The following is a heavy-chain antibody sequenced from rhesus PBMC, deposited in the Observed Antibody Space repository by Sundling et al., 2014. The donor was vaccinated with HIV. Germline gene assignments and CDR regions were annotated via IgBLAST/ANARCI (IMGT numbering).Heavy chain of an antibody. J-gene: IGHJ1*01. Sequence: QVQLQESGPGLVKPSETLSLTCGVSGGSISSSNWWSWIRQSPGTGLEWIGGIFGSGVNTKYNPSLPSRVTISIDTSKKQFSLKLTSVTAADTAVYYCARHRGYCTSGSCYVLDCDVWGQGALVTVSS. CDR1: GGSISSSNW. D-gene: IGHD2-2*01. CDR2: IFGSGVNT. CDR3: ARHRGYCTSGSCYVLDCDV. V-gene: IGHV4-93*02.